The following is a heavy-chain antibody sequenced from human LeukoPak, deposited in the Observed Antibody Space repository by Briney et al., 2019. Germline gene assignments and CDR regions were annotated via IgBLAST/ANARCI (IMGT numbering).Heavy chain of an antibody. D-gene: IGHD1-26*01. CDR2: ISWNSGSI. CDR3: AKSVGGVGYYGMDV. J-gene: IGHJ6*02. V-gene: IGHV3-9*01. Sequence: GGSLRLSCAASGFTFDDYAMHWVRQAPGKGLEWVSGISWNSGSIGYADSVKGRFTISRDNAKNSLYLQMNSLRAEDTALYYCAKSVGGVGYYGMDVWGQGTTVTVSS. CDR1: GFTFDDYA.